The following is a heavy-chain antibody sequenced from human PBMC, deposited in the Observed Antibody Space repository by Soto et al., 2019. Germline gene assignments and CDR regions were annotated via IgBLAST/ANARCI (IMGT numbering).Heavy chain of an antibody. V-gene: IGHV3-33*01. CDR2: IWYDGSNK. Sequence: GGSLRLSCAASGFTFSSYGMHWVRQAPGKGLEWVAVIWYDGSNKYYADSVKGRFTISRDNSKNTLYLQMNSLRAEDTAVYYCARDYYGSGSYYKTPNLGYWGQGTLVTVSS. D-gene: IGHD3-10*01. CDR3: ARDYYGSGSYYKTPNLGY. J-gene: IGHJ4*02. CDR1: GFTFSSYG.